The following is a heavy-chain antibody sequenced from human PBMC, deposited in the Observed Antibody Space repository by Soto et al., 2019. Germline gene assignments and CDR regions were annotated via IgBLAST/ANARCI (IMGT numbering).Heavy chain of an antibody. J-gene: IGHJ3*02. CDR1: GDSVSSNSAA. Sequence: SQTLSLTCVISGDSVSSNSAAWNWIRQSPSRGLEWLGRTYYRSKWYNDYAVSVKSRITINPDTSKNQFSLQLNSVTPEDTAVYYCARVDCSGSTCDPRPGIFAIWGQGTMVTVSS. CDR2: TYYRSKWYN. V-gene: IGHV6-1*01. CDR3: ARVDCSGSTCDPRPGIFAI. D-gene: IGHD2-15*01.